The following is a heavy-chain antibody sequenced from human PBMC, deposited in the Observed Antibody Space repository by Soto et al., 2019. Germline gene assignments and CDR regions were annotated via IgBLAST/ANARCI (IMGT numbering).Heavy chain of an antibody. J-gene: IGHJ6*03. CDR1: GFTFSSYG. D-gene: IGHD6-13*01. Sequence: QVQLVESGGGVVQPGRSLRLPCAASGFTFSSYGMHWVRQAPGKGLEWVAVISYDGSNKYYADSVKGRFTISRDNSKNTLYLQMNSLRAEDTAVYYCAKCGIRYSSPEATGHMDVWGKGTTVTVSS. V-gene: IGHV3-30*18. CDR2: ISYDGSNK. CDR3: AKCGIRYSSPEATGHMDV.